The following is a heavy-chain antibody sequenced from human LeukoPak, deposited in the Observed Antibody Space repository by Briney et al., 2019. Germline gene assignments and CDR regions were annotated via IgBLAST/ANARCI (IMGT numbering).Heavy chain of an antibody. CDR2: IYYSGST. J-gene: IGHJ5*02. V-gene: IGHV4-39*01. D-gene: IGHD2-8*01. Sequence: KASETLSLTCTVSGGSISSNSYYWGWLRQSPGTGLEWIGSIYYSGSTYYKPSLKSRLTISVDTSKNQFSLKLSSVTAADTAVYYCATYVVLYDGFDPRGQGTLVTVSS. CDR3: ATYVVLYDGFDP. CDR1: GGSISSNSYY.